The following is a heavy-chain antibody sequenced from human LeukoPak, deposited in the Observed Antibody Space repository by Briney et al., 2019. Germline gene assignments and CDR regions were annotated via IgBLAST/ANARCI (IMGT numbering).Heavy chain of an antibody. D-gene: IGHD2-2*01. CDR1: GGTFSSYA. CDR3: ARSRGYCSSTSCSLRPYYYYMDV. CDR2: IIPIFGTA. J-gene: IGHJ6*03. V-gene: IGHV1-69*13. Sequence: ASVKVSCKASGGTFSSYAISWVLQAPGQGLEWMGGIIPIFGTANYAQKFQGRVTITADESTSTAYMELSSLRSEDTAVYYCARSRGYCSSTSCSLRPYYYYMDVWGKGTTVTVSS.